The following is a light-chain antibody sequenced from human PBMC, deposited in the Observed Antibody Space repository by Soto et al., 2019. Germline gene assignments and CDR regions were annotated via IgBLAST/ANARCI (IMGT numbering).Light chain of an antibody. CDR1: QSVSSNS. J-gene: IGKJ3*01. CDR2: GAS. CDR3: HQFESSPFT. V-gene: IGKV3-20*01. Sequence: EIVLTQSPGTLSLSPGERATLSCRASQSVSSNSLAWYQQNPGQAPRLLIYGASSRATGIPDRFSGSGSGKDFTLTISRLEPEDFAVYYCHQFESSPFTFGPGTKVDIK.